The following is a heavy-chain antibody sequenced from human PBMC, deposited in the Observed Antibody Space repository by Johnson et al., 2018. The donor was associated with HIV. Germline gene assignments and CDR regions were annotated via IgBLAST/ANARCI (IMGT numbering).Heavy chain of an antibody. J-gene: IGHJ3*02. CDR1: GFTFSSYA. CDR3: ARDNEDIDI. CDR2: ISYDGSNK. Sequence: QVQLVESGGGVVQPGRSLRLSCAASGFTFSSYAMHWVRQAPGKGLEWVAVISYDGSNKYYADSVKGRCTISRDNSKNTLYLQMNSLRAEDPAVYYCARDNEDIDIWGQGTMVTVS. V-gene: IGHV3-30-3*01. D-gene: IGHD2-15*01.